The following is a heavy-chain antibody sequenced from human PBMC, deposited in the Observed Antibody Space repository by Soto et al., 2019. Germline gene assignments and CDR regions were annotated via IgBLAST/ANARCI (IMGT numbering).Heavy chain of an antibody. J-gene: IGHJ5*02. Sequence: QVQLQESGPGLVKPAETLSLTCSVSGASVTSGLYYWTWIRQPPGRGLEWMGFIYDGGGSNYSPSLRGRGPMSVASAKNQFSLDLTSVTAAGTAVYYCARADGREFHYDDVWGTRGDRFDPWGQGTPVNGSS. V-gene: IGHV4-61*01. CDR3: ARADGREFHYDDVWGTRGDRFDP. D-gene: IGHD3-16*01. CDR2: IYDGGGS. CDR1: GASVTSGLYY.